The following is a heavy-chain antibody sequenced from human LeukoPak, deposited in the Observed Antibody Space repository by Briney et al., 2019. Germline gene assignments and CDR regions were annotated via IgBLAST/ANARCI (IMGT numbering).Heavy chain of an antibody. D-gene: IGHD2-15*01. V-gene: IGHV3-30*02. CDR1: GFTFSSYG. J-gene: IGHJ3*02. CDR3: AKDQGGYCSGGSCYADAFDI. Sequence: GGSLRLSCASSGFTFSSYGMHWVRQAPGKGLVCVAFIRYHGSNKYYADFVKGRFTIFRDKSKNTLYLQMNSLRAEDTALYYCAKDQGGYCSGGSCYADAFDIWGQGTMVTVSS. CDR2: IRYHGSNK.